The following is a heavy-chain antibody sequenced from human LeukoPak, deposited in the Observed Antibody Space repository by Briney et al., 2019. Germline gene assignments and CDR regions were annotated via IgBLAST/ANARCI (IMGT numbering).Heavy chain of an antibody. J-gene: IGHJ4*02. D-gene: IGHD3-10*02. CDR1: GFMFSSFS. Sequence: GGSLRLSCAGSGFMFSSFSMSWVRHVPGKGLEWVSTISAGGTTYYADSVKGRFTISRDNSKNTLFLQMNSLRAEDTAIYYCAKRPAVVRGVIPCVDYWGQGTLVTVSS. CDR3: AKRPAVVRGVIPCVDY. CDR2: ISAGGTT. V-gene: IGHV3-23*01.